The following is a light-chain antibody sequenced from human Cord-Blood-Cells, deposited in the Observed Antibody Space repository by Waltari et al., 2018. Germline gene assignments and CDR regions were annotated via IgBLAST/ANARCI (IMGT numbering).Light chain of an antibody. CDR2: DAS. J-gene: IGKJ4*01. CDR1: QSVSSY. Sequence: EIVLTQSPATLCWSPGERATLSRRTSQSVSSYLAWYQHKPGQAPRLLIYDASNRATGIPARFSGSGSGRDFTLASSSLEPEDFAVYYCQQRSNWLTFGGGTKVEIK. CDR3: QQRSNWLT. V-gene: IGKV3-11*02.